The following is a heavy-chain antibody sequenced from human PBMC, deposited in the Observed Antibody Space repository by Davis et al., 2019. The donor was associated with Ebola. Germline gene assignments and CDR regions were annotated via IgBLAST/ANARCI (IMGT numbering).Heavy chain of an antibody. CDR3: AKLATYSFHY. V-gene: IGHV3-23*01. CDR1: GFIFSSYV. J-gene: IGHJ4*02. Sequence: GGSLRLSCEASGFIFSSYVMSWVRRAPGKGLEWVSTLGLSADTYYADSVKGRFTISGDNSKNTLFLQMSSLRAEDTAVYYCAKLATYSFHYWGQGTLVTVSS. CDR2: LGLSADT.